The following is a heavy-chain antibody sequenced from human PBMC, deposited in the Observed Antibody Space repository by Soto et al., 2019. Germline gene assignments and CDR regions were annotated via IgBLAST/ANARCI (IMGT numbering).Heavy chain of an antibody. D-gene: IGHD1-26*01. CDR1: GFTFSSYA. J-gene: IGHJ4*02. V-gene: IGHV3-23*01. CDR3: AKGIVLNY. Sequence: EVQLLESGGGLVQPGGSLRLSCAASGFTFSSYAMNWVRKAPGKGLEWVSAVSGSGGSTYYADSVKGRFTISRDNSKNTLYLQMNSLRAEDTALYYCAKGIVLNYWGQGTLVTVSS. CDR2: VSGSGGST.